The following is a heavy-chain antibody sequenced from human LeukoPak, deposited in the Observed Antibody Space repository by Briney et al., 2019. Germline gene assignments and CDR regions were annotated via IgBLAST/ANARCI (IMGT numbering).Heavy chain of an antibody. D-gene: IGHD6-19*01. CDR1: GGSINTPNYY. CDR2: IDHSGST. J-gene: IGHJ6*03. CDR3: ARVVGSSGWHYHYYYYMDV. Sequence: SETLSLTCTVSGGSINTPNYYWGWIRQTPGKGLEWIGEIDHSGSTNYNPSLKSRVTISVDTSKNQFSLKLSSVTAADTAVYYCARVVGSSGWHYHYYYYMDVWGKGTTVTISS. V-gene: IGHV4-61*01.